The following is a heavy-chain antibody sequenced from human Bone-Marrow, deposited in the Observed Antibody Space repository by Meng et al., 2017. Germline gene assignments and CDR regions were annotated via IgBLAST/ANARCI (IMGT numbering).Heavy chain of an antibody. J-gene: IGHJ4*02. Sequence: GGSLRLSCAASGFTFSDAWMNWVRQAPGKGLEWVGRIKSKTDGGTTDYAAPVKGRSIFSRDDSKNMLYLQIKSLKTEDTAVYYCGVYGYSYGLRDYWGQGTLVTVSS. CDR1: GFTFSDAW. CDR2: IKSKTDGGTT. V-gene: IGHV3-15*01. D-gene: IGHD5-18*01. CDR3: GVYGYSYGLRDY.